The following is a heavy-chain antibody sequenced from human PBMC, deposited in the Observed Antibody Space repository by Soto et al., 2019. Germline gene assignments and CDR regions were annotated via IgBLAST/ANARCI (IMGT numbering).Heavy chain of an antibody. D-gene: IGHD6-6*01. CDR3: ARVTSIAAHNWFDP. CDR2: INPNSGGT. Sequence: ASVKVSCKASGYTFTGYYMHWVRQAPGQGLEWMGWINPNSGGTNYAQKFQGRVTMTRDTSISTAYMELSRLRSDDTAVYYCARVTSIAAHNWFDPWGQGTLVTVSS. J-gene: IGHJ5*02. CDR1: GYTFTGYY. V-gene: IGHV1-2*02.